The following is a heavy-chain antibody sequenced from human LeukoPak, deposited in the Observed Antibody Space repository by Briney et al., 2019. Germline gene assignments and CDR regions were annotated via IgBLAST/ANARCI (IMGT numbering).Heavy chain of an antibody. CDR3: ARHFGSITLAFDI. D-gene: IGHD3-16*01. V-gene: IGHV4-34*01. Sequence: SETLSLTCAVYGGSFSGYYWSWIRQPPGKGLEWIGEINHSGSTNYNPSLKSRVTISVDTSKNQFSLKLSSVTAADTAVYYCARHFGSITLAFDIWGQGTMVTVSS. CDR2: INHSGST. J-gene: IGHJ3*02. CDR1: GGSFSGYY.